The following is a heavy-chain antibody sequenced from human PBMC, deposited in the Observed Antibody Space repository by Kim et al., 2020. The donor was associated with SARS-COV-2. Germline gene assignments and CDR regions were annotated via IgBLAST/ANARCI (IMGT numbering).Heavy chain of an antibody. V-gene: IGHV4-59*13. Sequence: SETLSLTCTVSGGSISSYYWSWIRQPPGKGLEWIGYIYYTGSTNYNPSLKSRVTISVDTSKNQFSLKLGSVTAADTAVYYCARVSIAAAGTFFYGMDVWGQGTTVTVSS. CDR1: GGSISSYY. CDR2: IYYTGST. CDR3: ARVSIAAAGTFFYGMDV. D-gene: IGHD6-13*01. J-gene: IGHJ6*02.